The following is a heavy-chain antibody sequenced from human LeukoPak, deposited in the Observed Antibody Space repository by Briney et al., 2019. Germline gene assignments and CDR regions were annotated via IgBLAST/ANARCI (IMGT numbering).Heavy chain of an antibody. CDR1: GFMFSNFA. J-gene: IGHJ4*02. CDR2: IYYSGGNT. D-gene: IGHD2-2*01. CDR3: AKDQGQAVVPRRFDY. V-gene: IGHV3-23*01. Sequence: GGSLRLSCAASGFMFSNFAMSWVRQAPGKGLEWVSTIYYSGGNTYSADSVKGRFTISRDNAENTLYLQMNSLRAEDTAVYYCAKDQGQAVVPRRFDYWGQGTLVTVSS.